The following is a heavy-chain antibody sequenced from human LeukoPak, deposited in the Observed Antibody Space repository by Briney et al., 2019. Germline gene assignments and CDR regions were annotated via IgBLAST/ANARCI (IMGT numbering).Heavy chain of an antibody. D-gene: IGHD6-19*01. CDR1: GGSISSYY. J-gene: IGHJ6*02. CDR3: ARAAVAGTAGVGRYYYYGMDV. Sequence: SETLSFTCTVSGGSISSYYWSWIRQPPGKGLEWIGYIYYSGSTNYNPSLKSRVTISVDTSKNQFSLKLSSVTAADTAVYYCARAAVAGTAGVGRYYYYGMDVWGQGTTVTVSS. V-gene: IGHV4-59*01. CDR2: IYYSGST.